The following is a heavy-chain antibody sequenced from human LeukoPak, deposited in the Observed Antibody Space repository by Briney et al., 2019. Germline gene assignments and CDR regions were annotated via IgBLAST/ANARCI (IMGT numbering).Heavy chain of an antibody. J-gene: IGHJ4*02. CDR2: IYYSGST. D-gene: IGHD1-1*01. Sequence: SETLSLTCTVSGGSISSGGYYWSWIRQHPGKGLEWIGYIYYSGSTYYNPSLKGRVTISVDTSKNQFSLKLSSVTAADTAVYYCAREKSKVQAPPYYFDYWGQGTLVTVSS. CDR3: AREKSKVQAPPYYFDY. V-gene: IGHV4-31*03. CDR1: GGSISSGGYY.